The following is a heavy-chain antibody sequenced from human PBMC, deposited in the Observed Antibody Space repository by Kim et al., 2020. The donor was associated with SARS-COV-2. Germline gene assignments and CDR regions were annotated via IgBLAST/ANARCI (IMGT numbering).Heavy chain of an antibody. CDR3: SRRYYDSSGYYLFDY. Sequence: SETLSLTCTVSGFSISSYYWSWIRQPPGKGLEWIGYIYYSGSTNYNPSLKSRVTISVDTSNNQFFLKLSSVTAADTAAYYCSRRYYDSSGYYLFDYWGQG. J-gene: IGHJ4*02. CDR2: IYYSGST. CDR1: GFSISSYY. D-gene: IGHD3-22*01. V-gene: IGHV4-59*01.